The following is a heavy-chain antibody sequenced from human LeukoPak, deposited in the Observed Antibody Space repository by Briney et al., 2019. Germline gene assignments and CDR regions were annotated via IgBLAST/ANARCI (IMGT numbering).Heavy chain of an antibody. V-gene: IGHV4-39*01. D-gene: IGHD6-13*01. CDR1: GGSISSSSYY. CDR2: VYYSGST. CDR3: ARYSSSWYVGNFDY. Sequence: SETPSLTCTVSGGSISSSSYYWGWIRQPPGKGLEWIGSVYYSGSTYYNPSLKSRVTISVDSSKNQFSLKLSSVTAADTAVYYCARYSSSWYVGNFDYWGQGTLVTVSS. J-gene: IGHJ4*02.